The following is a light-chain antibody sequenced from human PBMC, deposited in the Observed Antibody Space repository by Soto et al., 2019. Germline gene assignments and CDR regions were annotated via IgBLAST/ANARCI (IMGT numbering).Light chain of an antibody. CDR3: QQYGSSWYT. Sequence: EIVLTQSPGTLSLSPGERATLSCRASQSVSSSYLAWYQQKPGQAPRLLIYGASIRATGIPDRFSGSGSGTDFTLSISRLEPEDFAVYYCQQYGSSWYTFGQGTKLEIK. V-gene: IGKV3-20*01. J-gene: IGKJ2*01. CDR1: QSVSSSY. CDR2: GAS.